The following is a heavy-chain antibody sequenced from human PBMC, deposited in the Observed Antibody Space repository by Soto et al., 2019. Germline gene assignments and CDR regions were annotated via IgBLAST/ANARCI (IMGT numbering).Heavy chain of an antibody. Sequence: EVQLVESGGDLVQPGRSLRLACKASGFKFDDYAMHWVRQAPGKGLEWVSGISWKSGSMKYADSVKGRFTISRDNDKNSLYLQMNSLRSEDTALYYCAKDIYDILTGYSRGDGLDLWGHGTMVTVSS. V-gene: IGHV3-9*01. CDR2: ISWKSGSM. J-gene: IGHJ3*01. D-gene: IGHD3-9*01. CDR3: AKDIYDILTGYSRGDGLDL. CDR1: GFKFDDYA.